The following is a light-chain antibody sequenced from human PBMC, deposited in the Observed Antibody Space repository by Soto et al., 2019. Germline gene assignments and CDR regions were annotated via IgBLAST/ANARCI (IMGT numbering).Light chain of an antibody. CDR1: QSLSSSL. CDR3: HQYGTSPQT. Sequence: EIVLTQSPGTLSLSPGERATLSCRASQSLSSSLLVWYQQRPGQSPRLLIYDASSRASGLPDRFSGSGSETDFTLTVSRLELEDFAVYFCHQYGTSPQTFGQGTKVDI. V-gene: IGKV3-20*01. J-gene: IGKJ1*01. CDR2: DAS.